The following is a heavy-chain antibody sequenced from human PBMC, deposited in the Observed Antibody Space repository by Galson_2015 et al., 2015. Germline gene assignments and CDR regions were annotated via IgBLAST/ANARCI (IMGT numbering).Heavy chain of an antibody. CDR1: GFSLSTSGMC. Sequence: PALVKPTQTLTLTCTFSGFSLSTSGMCVSWIRQPPGKALEWLALIDWDDDKYYSTSLKTRLTISKDTSKNQVVLTMTNMDPVDTATYYCARGGWSGYYWWFDPWGQGTLVTVSS. J-gene: IGHJ5*02. D-gene: IGHD3-3*01. CDR2: IDWDDDK. CDR3: ARGGWSGYYWWFDP. V-gene: IGHV2-70*01.